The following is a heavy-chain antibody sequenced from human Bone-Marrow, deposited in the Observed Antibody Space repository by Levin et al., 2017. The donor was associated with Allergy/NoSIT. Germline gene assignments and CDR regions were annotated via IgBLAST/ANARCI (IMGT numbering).Heavy chain of an antibody. CDR1: GFPFSSSW. V-gene: IGHV3-7*01. CDR2: IKQDGSEK. J-gene: IGHJ4*02. Sequence: LSLTCAASGFPFSSSWMSWVRQAPGKGLEWVANIKQDGSEKYYVDSVKGRFTISRDNAKNSLYLQMNSLRAEDTAVYYCARVPQYYFDYWGQGTLVTVSS. CDR3: ARVPQYYFDY.